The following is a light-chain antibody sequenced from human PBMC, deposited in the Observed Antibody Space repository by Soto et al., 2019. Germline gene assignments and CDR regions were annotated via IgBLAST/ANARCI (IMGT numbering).Light chain of an antibody. J-gene: IGLJ1*01. CDR1: SSDIGSYNY. V-gene: IGLV2-14*03. CDR2: DVS. Sequence: QSALTQPASVSGSPGQSITISCTGTSSDIGSYNYVSWYQQHPGKAPKLIIYDVSNRPSGVSDRSSGSKSGNTASLTISGLQAEDEADYYCGSYIITGTYVFGTGTKVTVL. CDR3: GSYIITGTYV.